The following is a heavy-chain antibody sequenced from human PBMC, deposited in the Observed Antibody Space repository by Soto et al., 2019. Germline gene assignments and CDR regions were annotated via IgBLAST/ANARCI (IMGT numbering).Heavy chain of an antibody. Sequence: PGGSLRLSCAASGFTFSNAWMNWVRQAPGKGLEWVGRIKSKTDGGTTDYAAPVKGRFTISRDDSKNTLYLQMNSLKTEDTAVYYCTSRLLRFLEWSGLNAFDIWGQGTMVTVSS. CDR3: TSRLLRFLEWSGLNAFDI. J-gene: IGHJ3*02. V-gene: IGHV3-15*07. CDR1: GFTFSNAW. CDR2: IKSKTDGGTT. D-gene: IGHD3-3*01.